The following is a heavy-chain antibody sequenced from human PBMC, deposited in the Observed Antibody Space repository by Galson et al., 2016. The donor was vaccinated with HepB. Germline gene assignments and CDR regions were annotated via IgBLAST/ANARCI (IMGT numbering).Heavy chain of an antibody. J-gene: IGHJ6*02. CDR1: GFTFSDYG. Sequence: SLRLSCAASGFTFSDYGMHWVRQAPGKGLEWVAVISYDGTNTYYVDSVKGRFTISRDNSKNPLFLQMDSLRLEDTAEYYCPKEGGISTTMLDYYYHYDIDVWGQGTTVTVSS. V-gene: IGHV3-30*18. D-gene: IGHD3-10*02. CDR2: ISYDGTNT. CDR3: PKEGGISTTMLDYYYHYDIDV.